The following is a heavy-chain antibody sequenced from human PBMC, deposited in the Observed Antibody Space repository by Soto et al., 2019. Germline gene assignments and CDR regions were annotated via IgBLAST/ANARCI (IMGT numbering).Heavy chain of an antibody. CDR1: GFTFSSYA. CDR2: ISGSGGST. D-gene: IGHD2-15*01. J-gene: IGHJ6*03. V-gene: IGHV3-23*01. CDR3: AKAPLGYCSGGSCYSVGYYYYYMDV. Sequence: GGSLRLSCAASGFTFSSYAMSWVRQAPGKGLEWVSAISGSGGSTYYADSVKGRFTISRDNSKNTLYLQMNSLRAEDTAVYYCAKAPLGYCSGGSCYSVGYYYYYMDVWGKGTTVTVSS.